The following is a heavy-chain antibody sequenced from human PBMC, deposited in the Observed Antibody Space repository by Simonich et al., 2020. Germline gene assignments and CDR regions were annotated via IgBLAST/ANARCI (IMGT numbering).Heavy chain of an antibody. D-gene: IGHD3-10*01. V-gene: IGHV3-73*02. CDR2: IRNKANIYAT. J-gene: IGHJ4*02. CDR1: GFTFSGSA. CDR3: TRFDYYGSGSYYFDY. Sequence: EVQLVESGGGLVQPGGSLKLSCAASGFTFSGSAMHWVRQASGKGLEWVGRIRNKANIYATAYASAVKGRFTISRDDSKNTAYLQMNSLKTEDTAVYYCTRFDYYGSGSYYFDYWGQGTLVTVSS.